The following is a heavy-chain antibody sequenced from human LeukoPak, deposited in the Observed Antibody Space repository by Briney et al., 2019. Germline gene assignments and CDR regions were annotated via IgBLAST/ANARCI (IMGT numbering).Heavy chain of an antibody. CDR3: ARASVVVAATLHYYYYMDV. CDR2: IIPIFGTA. V-gene: IGHV1-69*13. CDR1: GGTFSSYA. D-gene: IGHD2-15*01. J-gene: IGHJ6*03. Sequence: GASVKVSCKASGGTFSSYAISWVRQAPGQGLEWMGGIIPIFGTANYAQKLQGRVTITADESTSTAYMELSSLRSEDTAVYYCARASVVVAATLHYYYYMDVWGKGTTVTISS.